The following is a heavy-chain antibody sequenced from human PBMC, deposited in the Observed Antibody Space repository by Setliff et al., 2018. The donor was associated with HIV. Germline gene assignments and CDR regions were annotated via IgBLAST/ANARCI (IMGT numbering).Heavy chain of an antibody. D-gene: IGHD3-10*01. CDR2: VLYNGGT. V-gene: IGHV4-34*12. CDR3: ARDLAWPGYFYY. J-gene: IGHJ4*02. CDR1: GGSFSGNH. Sequence: PSETLSLTCTIYGGSFSGNHWSWIRQSPGNGLEWIGEVLYNGGTRYNPSLENRVSMSVDTSKNQFSLKLSSVTAADTAVYYCARDLAWPGYFYYWGQGTLVPSPQ.